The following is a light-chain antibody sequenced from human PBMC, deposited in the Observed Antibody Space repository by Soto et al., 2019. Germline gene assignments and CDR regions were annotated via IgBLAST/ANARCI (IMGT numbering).Light chain of an antibody. J-gene: IGLJ2*01. V-gene: IGLV2-23*02. CDR3: CSYAGGTSVV. CDR1: SGDVGGYNY. Sequence: QSALTQPASVSGSPGQSITISCTGTSGDVGGYNYVSWYQLDPGKAPKLIIYEVNNRPSGVSNRFSGSKSGNTASLTISGLQTEDEANYYCCSYAGGTSVVFGGGTKLTVL. CDR2: EVN.